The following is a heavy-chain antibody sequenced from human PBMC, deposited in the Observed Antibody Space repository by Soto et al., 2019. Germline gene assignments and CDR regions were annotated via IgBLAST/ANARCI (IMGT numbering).Heavy chain of an antibody. V-gene: IGHV1-18*04. Sequence: QVQLVQSGAEVKKPGASVKVSCKASGYTFTNYGISWVRQAPGQGLEWMGWMSAYKGNTNYAQNFQGRVTMTTNTSTSTASMELRIMRSAATAVYYCARDQYRTHVSDIWGQGTMVTVSS. CDR3: ARDQYRTHVSDI. CDR2: MSAYKGNT. J-gene: IGHJ3*02. D-gene: IGHD2-2*01. CDR1: GYTFTNYG.